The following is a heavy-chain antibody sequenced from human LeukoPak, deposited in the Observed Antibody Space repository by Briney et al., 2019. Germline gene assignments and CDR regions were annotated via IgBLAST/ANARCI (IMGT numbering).Heavy chain of an antibody. J-gene: IGHJ4*02. V-gene: IGHV4-39*01. CDR1: GGSIRSSTYY. CDR3: ARGGVVVPIDY. D-gene: IGHD3-3*01. CDR2: IYYPGGT. Sequence: SETLSLTCTLCGGSIRSSTYYWAWLRQPPGKGLEWIGSIYYPGGTYYNPSLRSRVSVSVATSKKQFSLKLSSVTAADTAVYYCARGGVVVPIDYWGQGTLVTVSS.